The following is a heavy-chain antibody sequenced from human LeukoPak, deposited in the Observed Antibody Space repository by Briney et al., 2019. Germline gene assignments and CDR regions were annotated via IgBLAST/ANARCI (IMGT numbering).Heavy chain of an antibody. CDR2: IKQDGSEK. Sequence: GGSLRLSCAASGFTFSSYWVSWVRQAPGKGLEWVANIKQDGSEKYYVDSVKGRFTISRDNAKNSLYLQMNSLRAEDTAVYYCAKSSPRITMVRGVIITLDYWGQGTLVTVSS. CDR3: AKSSPRITMVRGVIITLDY. J-gene: IGHJ4*02. CDR1: GFTFSSYW. V-gene: IGHV3-7*03. D-gene: IGHD3-10*01.